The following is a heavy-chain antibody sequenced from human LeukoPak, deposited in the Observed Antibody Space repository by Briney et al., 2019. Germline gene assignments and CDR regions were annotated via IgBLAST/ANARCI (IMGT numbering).Heavy chain of an antibody. Sequence: AGGSLRLSCAASGFTFSSYSMNWVRQAPGKGLEWVSSISSSSSYIYYADSVKGRFTISRDNAKNSPYLQMNSLRAEDTAVYYCARVKWELPRRMGYAFDIWGQGTMVTVSS. CDR2: ISSSSSYI. J-gene: IGHJ3*02. CDR1: GFTFSSYS. D-gene: IGHD1-26*01. CDR3: ARVKWELPRRMGYAFDI. V-gene: IGHV3-21*01.